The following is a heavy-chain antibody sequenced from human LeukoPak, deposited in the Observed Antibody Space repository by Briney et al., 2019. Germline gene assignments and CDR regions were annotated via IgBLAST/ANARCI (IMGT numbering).Heavy chain of an antibody. D-gene: IGHD6-19*01. V-gene: IGHV4-34*01. Sequence: SAPLSLTCAVYGGSFSGYYWSWIRQPPGKGLEWIGEINHSGSTNYNPSLKSRVTISVDTSKNQFSLKLSSVTAADTAVYYCARGLPVIAVAGAHPRFDYWGQGTLVTVS. CDR3: ARGLPVIAVAGAHPRFDY. CDR1: GGSFSGYY. J-gene: IGHJ4*02. CDR2: INHSGST.